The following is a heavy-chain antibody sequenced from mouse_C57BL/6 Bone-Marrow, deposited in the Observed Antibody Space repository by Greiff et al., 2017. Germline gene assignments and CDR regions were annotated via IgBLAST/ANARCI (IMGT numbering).Heavy chain of an antibody. CDR2: IDPSDSYT. CDR3: ARDDGYLAWFAY. D-gene: IGHD2-3*01. Sequence: QVQLQQPGAELVMPGASVKLSCKASGCTFTSYWMHWVKQRPGQGLEWIGEIDPSDSYTNYNQKFKGKSTLTVDKSSSTAYMQLSSLTSEDSAVYYCARDDGYLAWFAYWGQGTLVTVSA. CDR1: GCTFTSYW. J-gene: IGHJ3*01. V-gene: IGHV1-69*01.